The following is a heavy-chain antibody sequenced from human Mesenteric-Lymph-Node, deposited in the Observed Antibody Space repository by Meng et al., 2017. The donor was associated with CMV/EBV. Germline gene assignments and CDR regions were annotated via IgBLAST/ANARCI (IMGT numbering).Heavy chain of an antibody. CDR2: IIHIFGTS. CDR3: AREIPPSTRLDY. Sequence: CKASVCTFIAYAINWLRQAPGQGLEWMGGIIHIFGTSNYAQKFQGRVTITTDESTSTASMELSSLRSDDMAVYYCAREIPPSTRLDYWGQGTLVTVSS. J-gene: IGHJ4*02. D-gene: IGHD5/OR15-5a*01. CDR1: VCTFIAYA. V-gene: IGHV1-69*05.